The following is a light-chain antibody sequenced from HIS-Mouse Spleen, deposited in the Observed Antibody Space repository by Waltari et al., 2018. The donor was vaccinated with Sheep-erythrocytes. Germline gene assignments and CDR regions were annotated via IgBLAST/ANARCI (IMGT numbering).Light chain of an antibody. Sequence: DIQLTQSPSFLSASVVDRVTITCRASQRISSHLAWYKQKPGKAPKLLIYAASTLQSGVPSRFSGSGSGTEFTLTISSLQPEDFATYYCQQLNSYPHTFGQGTKLEIK. J-gene: IGKJ2*01. CDR2: AAS. CDR3: QQLNSYPHT. V-gene: IGKV1-9*01. CDR1: QRISSH.